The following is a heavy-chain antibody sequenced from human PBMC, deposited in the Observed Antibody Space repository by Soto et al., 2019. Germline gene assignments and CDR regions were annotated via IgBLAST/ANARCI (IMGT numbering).Heavy chain of an antibody. CDR1: GFTFSSYG. CDR2: IWYDGSNK. D-gene: IGHD2-15*01. J-gene: IGHJ3*02. CDR3: ARSPPWCCSGGSRYSFLCAFDI. V-gene: IGHV3-33*01. Sequence: GGSLSLSCAASGFTFSSYGMHWVRQAPGKGLEWVAVIWYDGSNKYYADSVKGRFTISRDNSKNTLYLQMNSLRAEDTAVYYCARSPPWCCSGGSRYSFLCAFDIWGQGTMVTVSS.